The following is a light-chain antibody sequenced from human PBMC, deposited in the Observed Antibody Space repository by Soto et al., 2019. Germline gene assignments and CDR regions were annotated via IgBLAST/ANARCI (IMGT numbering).Light chain of an antibody. CDR3: GTWDSSLSAYA. J-gene: IGLJ1*01. Sequence: QSVLTQPPSVSAAPGQKVTISCSGSSSNVGNNYVSWYQHLPGTAPKLLIYENNKRPSGIPDRFSGSKSGTSATLGITGIQTGDEPVFYCGTWDSSLSAYAFGPGPKFPVL. CDR2: ENN. V-gene: IGLV1-51*02. CDR1: SSNVGNNY.